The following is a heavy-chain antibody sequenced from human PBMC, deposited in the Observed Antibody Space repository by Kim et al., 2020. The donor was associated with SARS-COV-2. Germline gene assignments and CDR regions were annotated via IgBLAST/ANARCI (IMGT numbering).Heavy chain of an antibody. CDR3: ARTMTTVTTRPFDY. J-gene: IGHJ4*02. D-gene: IGHD4-17*01. V-gene: IGHV3-48*02. Sequence: ADSVKGRFTISRDNAKNALYLQMNSLRDEDTAVYYCARTMTTVTTRPFDYWGQGTLVTVSS.